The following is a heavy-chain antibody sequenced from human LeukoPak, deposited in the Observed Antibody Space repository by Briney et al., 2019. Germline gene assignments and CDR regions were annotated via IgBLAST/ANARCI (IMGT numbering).Heavy chain of an antibody. Sequence: ASVKVSCKASGYTFTSYYMHWVRQAPGQGLEWMGIINPSGGSTSYAQKFQGRVTMTRDTSTSTVYMELSSLRSEDTAVYYCARELVIGAVAGTVSSAFDIWGQGTMVTVSS. CDR3: ARELVIGAVAGTVSSAFDI. CDR1: GYTFTSYY. J-gene: IGHJ3*02. CDR2: INPSGGST. V-gene: IGHV1-46*01. D-gene: IGHD6-19*01.